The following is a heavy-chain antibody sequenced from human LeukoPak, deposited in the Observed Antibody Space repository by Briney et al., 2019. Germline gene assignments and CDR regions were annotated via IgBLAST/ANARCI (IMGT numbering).Heavy chain of an antibody. CDR2: ISYDGSNK. V-gene: IGHV3-30-3*01. CDR3: ASLGYSDY. CDR1: GFTFSSYA. J-gene: IGHJ4*02. D-gene: IGHD5-18*01. Sequence: GRSLRLSCAASGFTFSSYAMHWVRQAPGKGLEWVAVISYDGSNKYYADSVEGRFTISRDNSKNTLYLQMNSLRAEDTAVYYCASLGYSDYWGQGTLVTVSS.